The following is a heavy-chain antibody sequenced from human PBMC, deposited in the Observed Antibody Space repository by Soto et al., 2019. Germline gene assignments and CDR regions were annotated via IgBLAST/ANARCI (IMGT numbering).Heavy chain of an antibody. CDR2: ISGSGGST. D-gene: IGHD6-19*01. Sequence: EVQLLESGGGLVQPGGSLRLSCVASGFTFSSYAMSWVRQAPGKGLEWVSAISGSGGSTYYADSVKGRFTISRDNSKNTLYLQMNSLRAEDTAVYYCAKSIAVAGTWFDYWGQGTLVTVSS. CDR1: GFTFSSYA. J-gene: IGHJ4*02. V-gene: IGHV3-23*01. CDR3: AKSIAVAGTWFDY.